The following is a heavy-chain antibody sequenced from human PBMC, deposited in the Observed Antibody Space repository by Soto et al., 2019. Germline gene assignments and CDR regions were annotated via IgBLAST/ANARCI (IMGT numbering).Heavy chain of an antibody. CDR3: ARLRDYGMDV. D-gene: IGHD5-18*01. Sequence: EVQLVESGGGLVQPGRSLRLSCAASGFTFDDYAMHWVRQAPGKGLEWVSGISWNSGSIGYADSVKGRFTISRDNAKNSLYLQMNSLRAEDTALYYGARLRDYGMDVWGQGPTVTVSS. V-gene: IGHV3-9*01. CDR2: ISWNSGSI. J-gene: IGHJ6*02. CDR1: GFTFDDYA.